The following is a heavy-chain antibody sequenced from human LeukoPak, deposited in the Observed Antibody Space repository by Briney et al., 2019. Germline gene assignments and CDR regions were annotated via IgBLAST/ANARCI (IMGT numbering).Heavy chain of an antibody. CDR1: GFTFSSYA. CDR2: ISYDGSNK. V-gene: IGHV3-30-3*01. D-gene: IGHD3-10*01. Sequence: PGGSLRLSCAASGFTFSSYAMHWVRQAPGKGLEWVAVISYDGSNKYYADSVKGRFTISRDNSKNTLYLQMNSLRAEDTAVYYCARDPSLGYYAANWYFDLWGRGTLVTVSS. J-gene: IGHJ2*01. CDR3: ARDPSLGYYAANWYFDL.